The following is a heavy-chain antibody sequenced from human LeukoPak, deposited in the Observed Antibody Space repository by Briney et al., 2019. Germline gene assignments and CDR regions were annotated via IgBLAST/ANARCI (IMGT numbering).Heavy chain of an antibody. CDR1: GGSISSGGYY. CDR2: IYYSGST. CDR3: ARESVTLFLFDY. D-gene: IGHD4-17*01. J-gene: IGHJ4*02. V-gene: IGHV4-31*03. Sequence: KTSETLSLTCTVSGGSISSGGYYWSWIRQYPGKGLEWIGYIYYSGSTYYNPSLKSRVTISVDTSKNQFSLKLSSVTAADTAVYYCARESVTLFLFDYWGQGTLVTVSS.